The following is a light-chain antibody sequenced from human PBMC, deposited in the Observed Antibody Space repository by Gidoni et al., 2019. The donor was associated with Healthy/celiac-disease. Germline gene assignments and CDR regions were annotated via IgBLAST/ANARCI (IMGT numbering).Light chain of an antibody. CDR2: KAS. J-gene: IGKJ2*01. CDR1: QSISSW. Sequence: DIQMTQSPSTLSASVGDGVTITCRASQSISSWLAWYQQKPGKAPKLLIYKASSLESGVPSRFSGSGSGTEFTLTISSLQPDDFATYYCQQYNSYSPTFXQXTKLEIK. V-gene: IGKV1-5*03. CDR3: QQYNSYSPT.